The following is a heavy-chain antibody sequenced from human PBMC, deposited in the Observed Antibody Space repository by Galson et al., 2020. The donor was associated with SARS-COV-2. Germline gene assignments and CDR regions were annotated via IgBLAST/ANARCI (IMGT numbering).Heavy chain of an antibody. Sequence: GGSLRLSCAASGFTFSSYGMHWVRQAPGKGLEWVAVIWYDGSNKYYADSVKGRFTISRDNSKNTLYLQMNSLRAEDTAVYYCAKDESRELDAFDIWGQGTMVTVSS. CDR1: GFTFSSYG. CDR2: IWYDGSNK. D-gene: IGHD3-22*01. J-gene: IGHJ3*02. CDR3: AKDESRELDAFDI. V-gene: IGHV3-33*06.